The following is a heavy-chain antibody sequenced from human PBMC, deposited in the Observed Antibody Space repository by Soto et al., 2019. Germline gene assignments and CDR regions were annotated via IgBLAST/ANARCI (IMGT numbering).Heavy chain of an antibody. V-gene: IGHV3-30*14. CDR2: MTYDGATE. CDR1: GFTFSDYV. J-gene: IGHJ3*01. Sequence: QVRLVESGGGVVQPGTSLRLSCAASGFTFSDYVIHWVRQAAGKGLEWVASMTYDGATEYYADSVKGRFTMSRDNSKRALSLQMNSLRPDDTAVYYCARVRLSSAVNDAVDVWGQGTTVTVSS. CDR3: ARVRLSSAVNDAVDV. D-gene: IGHD6-25*01.